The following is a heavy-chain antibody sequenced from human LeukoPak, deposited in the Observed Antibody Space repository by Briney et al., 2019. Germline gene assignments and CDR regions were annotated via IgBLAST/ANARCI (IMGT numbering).Heavy chain of an antibody. CDR3: GRFGTGYVDY. Sequence: ASVNVSCKASGYTFTSYGISWVRQAPGQGLEWMGWISAYNGNTNYAQKFQGRVTMTMDTSTSTAYMYLTGLRSDDTAVYYCGRFGTGYVDYWGQGTLVTVSS. CDR1: GYTFTSYG. CDR2: ISAYNGNT. D-gene: IGHD2-8*02. J-gene: IGHJ4*02. V-gene: IGHV1-18*01.